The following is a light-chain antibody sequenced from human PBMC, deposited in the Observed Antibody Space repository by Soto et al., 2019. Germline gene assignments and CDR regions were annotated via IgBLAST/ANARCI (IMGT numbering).Light chain of an antibody. J-gene: IGKJ4*01. CDR2: WAS. CDR1: QSVLYSSNNKNY. CDR3: QQYYSTPPYT. Sequence: DIVMTQSPDSLAVYLGERATINCKSSQSVLYSSNNKNYLAWYQQKPGQPPKLRIYWASTRESGVPDRFSGSGSGTDFTLTISSLQAEDVAVYYCQQYYSTPPYTFGGGTKVEIK. V-gene: IGKV4-1*01.